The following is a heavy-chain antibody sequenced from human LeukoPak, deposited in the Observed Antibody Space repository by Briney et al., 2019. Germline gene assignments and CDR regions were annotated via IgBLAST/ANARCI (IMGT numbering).Heavy chain of an antibody. D-gene: IGHD5-18*01. Sequence: GGSLRLSCAASGFTFSSYAMHWVRQAPGKGLEYVSAISSNGGSTYYANSVKGRFTISRDNSKNTLYLQMNSLRAEDTAVYYCARWDTAMGAFDIWGQGTMVTVSS. V-gene: IGHV3-64*01. CDR3: ARWDTAMGAFDI. CDR1: GFTFSSYA. CDR2: ISSNGGST. J-gene: IGHJ3*02.